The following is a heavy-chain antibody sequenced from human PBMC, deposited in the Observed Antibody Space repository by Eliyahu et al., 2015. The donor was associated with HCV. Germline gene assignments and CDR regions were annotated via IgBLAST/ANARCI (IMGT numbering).Heavy chain of an antibody. V-gene: IGHV1-8*01. Sequence: NPNSGNTGYAQKFQGRVTMTRNTSISTAYMELSSLRSEDTAVYYCAREGGVIVSNGMDVWGQGTTVTVSS. D-gene: IGHD3-16*02. CDR2: NPNSGNT. J-gene: IGHJ6*02. CDR3: AREGGVIVSNGMDV.